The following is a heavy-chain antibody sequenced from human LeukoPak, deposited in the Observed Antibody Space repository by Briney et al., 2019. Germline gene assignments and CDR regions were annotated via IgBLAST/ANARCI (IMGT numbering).Heavy chain of an antibody. CDR2: ISAYNGNT. CDR3: ARVATVSQWELLFLYPGYYFDY. D-gene: IGHD1-26*01. V-gene: IGHV1-18*01. CDR1: GYTFTCYG. Sequence: VASVKVSCKASGYTFTCYGISWVRQAPGQGLEWMGWISAYNGNTNYAQKLQGRVTMTTDTSTSTAYMELRSLRSDDTAVYYCARVATVSQWELLFLYPGYYFDYWGQGTLVTVSS. J-gene: IGHJ4*02.